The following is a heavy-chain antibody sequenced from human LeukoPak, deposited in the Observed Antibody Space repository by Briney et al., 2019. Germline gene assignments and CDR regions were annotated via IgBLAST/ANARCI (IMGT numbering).Heavy chain of an antibody. D-gene: IGHD3-22*01. CDR1: GGSISSSSYY. V-gene: IGHV4-39*07. Sequence: SETLSLTCTVSGGSISSSSYYWGWIRQPPGKGLEWIGSIYYSGSTYYNPSLKSRVTISVGTSKNQFSLKLSSVTAADTAVYYCARDYYDSSGYHYYYYYYMDVWGKGTTVTVSS. CDR2: IYYSGST. CDR3: ARDYYDSSGYHYYYYYYMDV. J-gene: IGHJ6*03.